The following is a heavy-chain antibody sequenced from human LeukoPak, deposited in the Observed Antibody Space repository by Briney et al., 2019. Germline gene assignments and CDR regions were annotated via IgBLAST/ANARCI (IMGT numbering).Heavy chain of an antibody. J-gene: IGHJ4*02. Sequence: PGGCLRLSCAAPGFTLSWYWMHWVRQAPGKGLVWVSRIDTDGSNSDYADSVKGRFTISRDNAKNTVYLQMNSLRAEDTAVYYCVRGLQGIDYWGQGTLVTVSS. CDR2: IDTDGSNS. CDR3: VRGLQGIDY. CDR1: GFTLSWYW. D-gene: IGHD5-24*01. V-gene: IGHV3-74*01.